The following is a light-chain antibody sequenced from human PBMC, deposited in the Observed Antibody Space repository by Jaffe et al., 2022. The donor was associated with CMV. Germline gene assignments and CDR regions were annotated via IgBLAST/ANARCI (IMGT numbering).Light chain of an antibody. CDR1: SSDVGSYDF. V-gene: IGLV2-8*01. J-gene: IGLJ3*02. CDR2: EVN. Sequence: QSALTQPPSASGSPGQSVTVSCTGTSSDVGSYDFVSWYQQHPGKAPKLVIYEVNKRPPGVPGRFSGSKSGNTASLTVSGLQAEDEADYYCSSYAGNNNYVFGGGTKLTVL. CDR3: SSYAGNNNYV.